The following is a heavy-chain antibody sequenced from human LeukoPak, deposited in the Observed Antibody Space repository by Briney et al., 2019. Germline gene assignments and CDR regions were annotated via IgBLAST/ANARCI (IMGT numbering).Heavy chain of an antibody. CDR1: GFTFSDHY. CDR3: ARSKRSYDY. V-gene: IGHV3-11*01. Sequence: GGSLRLSCAASGFTFSDHYMSWIRQASGKGLEWVSYISSSGSTTYYAGFAKGRFTISRDNAENFLYLQMNSLRAEDTAIYFCARSKRSYDYWGQGALVTVSS. D-gene: IGHD5-24*01. CDR2: ISSSGSTT. J-gene: IGHJ4*02.